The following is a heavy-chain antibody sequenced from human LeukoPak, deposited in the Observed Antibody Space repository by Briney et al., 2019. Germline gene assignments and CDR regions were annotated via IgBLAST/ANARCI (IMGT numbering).Heavy chain of an antibody. J-gene: IGHJ4*02. CDR3: ARHSAGGSGRGYFDN. V-gene: IGHV4-39*01. CDR1: GGSISSGRLY. D-gene: IGHD3-10*01. Sequence: SETLSLTCTVSGGSISSGRLYWGWIRQPPGKGLEWIGSIYYSGSTYYSPSLRSRVTISVDTSKNQFSLNLTSVTAADTAIYYCARHSAGGSGRGYFDNWGQGTLVTVSS. CDR2: IYYSGST.